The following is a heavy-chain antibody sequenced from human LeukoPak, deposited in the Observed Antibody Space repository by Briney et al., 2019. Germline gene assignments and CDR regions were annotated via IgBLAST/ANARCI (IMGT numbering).Heavy chain of an antibody. CDR1: GGSISSSSYY. CDR3: ARRGLGYCSSTSCPLWYYFDY. J-gene: IGHJ4*02. V-gene: IGHV4-39*07. Sequence: SETLSLTCTVSGGSISSSSYYWGWIRQPPGKGLEWIGSIYYSGSTNYNPSLKSRVTISVDTSKNQFSLKLSSVTAADTAVYYCARRGLGYCSSTSCPLWYYFDYWGQGTLVTVSS. D-gene: IGHD2-2*01. CDR2: IYYSGST.